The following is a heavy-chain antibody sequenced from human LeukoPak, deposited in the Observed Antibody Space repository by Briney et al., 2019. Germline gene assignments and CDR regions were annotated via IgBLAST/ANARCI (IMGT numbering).Heavy chain of an antibody. J-gene: IGHJ4*02. CDR3: AKFGQGTYYSSGWLDY. V-gene: IGHV3-23*01. D-gene: IGHD6-19*01. CDR1: GFTFGEYA. Sequence: GGSLRLSCSASGFTFGEYAMSWVRQAPGRGLEWVSTISGSTGSTYYADSVKGRFTISRDNSKYTLFLQMNSLKAEDTAVYYCAKFGQGTYYSSGWLDYWGQGTLVTVSS. CDR2: ISGSTGST.